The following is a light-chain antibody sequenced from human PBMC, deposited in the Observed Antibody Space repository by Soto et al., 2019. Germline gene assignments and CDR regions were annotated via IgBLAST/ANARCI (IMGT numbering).Light chain of an antibody. CDR3: SSYAGSLYV. CDR2: EVS. CDR1: SSDVGGYNY. Sequence: QSALTQPPSASGSPGQSVTISCTGTSSDVGGYNYVSWYQQHPGKAPKLMIYEVSKRPSGVPDRFSGSKSGNTASLTVSGLQAEDEADYYCSSYAGSLYVFGTGTQLTVI. J-gene: IGLJ1*01. V-gene: IGLV2-8*01.